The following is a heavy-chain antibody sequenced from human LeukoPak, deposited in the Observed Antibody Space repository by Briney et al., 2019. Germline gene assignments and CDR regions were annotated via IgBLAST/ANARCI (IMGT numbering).Heavy chain of an antibody. CDR2: ISYDGSNK. V-gene: IGHV3-30*18. D-gene: IGHD6-19*01. J-gene: IGHJ5*02. Sequence: GRSLRLSCAASGFTFSSYGMHWIRQAPGKGLEWVAVISYDGSNKYYADSVKGRFTISRDNSKNTLYLQINSLRAEDTAVYYCAKGKYSSGSDWFDPWGQGTLVTVSS. CDR3: AKGKYSSGSDWFDP. CDR1: GFTFSSYG.